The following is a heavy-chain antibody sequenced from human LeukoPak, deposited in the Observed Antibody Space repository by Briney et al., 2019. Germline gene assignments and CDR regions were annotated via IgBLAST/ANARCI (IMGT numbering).Heavy chain of an antibody. CDR1: GFTFSTYS. CDR3: ARDHYYDSTFDY. V-gene: IGHV3-48*04. J-gene: IGHJ4*02. D-gene: IGHD3-22*01. CDR2: ITSSSSTI. Sequence: GGSLRLSCAASGFTFSTYSMNWVRQAPGEGLEWVSCITSSSSTIYYADSVRGRYTTSSDNAQNSLYLHMSSLRAEDTAVYYCARDHYYDSTFDYWGQGTLVTVSS.